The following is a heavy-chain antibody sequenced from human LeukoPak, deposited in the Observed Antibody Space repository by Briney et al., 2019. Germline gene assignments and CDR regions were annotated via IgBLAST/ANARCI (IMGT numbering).Heavy chain of an antibody. CDR2: INHSGST. CDR1: GGSFSGYY. J-gene: IGHJ6*03. D-gene: IGHD1-26*01. Sequence: SETLSLTCAVYGGSFSGYYWSWIRQPPGKGLEWIGEINHSGSTNYNPSLKSRVTISVDTSKNQFSLKLSSVTAADTAVYYCARALNVGPVQWRAYMDVWGKGTTVTVSS. V-gene: IGHV4-34*01. CDR3: ARALNVGPVQWRAYMDV.